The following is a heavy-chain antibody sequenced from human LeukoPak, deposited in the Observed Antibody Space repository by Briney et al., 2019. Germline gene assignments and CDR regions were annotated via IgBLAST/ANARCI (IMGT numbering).Heavy chain of an antibody. CDR2: ISSSGSTI. CDR1: EFTFSDYY. J-gene: IGHJ4*02. CDR3: ARPRYYDFWSGYSY. Sequence: PGGSLRLSCEASEFTFSDYYMSWIRQAPGKGLEWVSYISSSGSTIYYADSVKGRFTISRDNAKNSLYLQMNSLRAEDTAVYYCARPRYYDFWSGYSYWGQGTLVTVSS. V-gene: IGHV3-11*04. D-gene: IGHD3-3*01.